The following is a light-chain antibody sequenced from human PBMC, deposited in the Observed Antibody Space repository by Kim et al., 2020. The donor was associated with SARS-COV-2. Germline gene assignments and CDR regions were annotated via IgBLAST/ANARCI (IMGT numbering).Light chain of an antibody. CDR3: QVWDSGTDHVV. CDR1: NLGSKS. CDR2: YDT. V-gene: IGLV3-21*04. Sequence: APGKRDRITWGENNLGSKSVLWYQQKPGQSPVLVIHYDTDRPSGIPERFSGSNSGNTATLNISRVEVADEADYYCQVWDSGTDHVVFGGGTQLTVL. J-gene: IGLJ2*01.